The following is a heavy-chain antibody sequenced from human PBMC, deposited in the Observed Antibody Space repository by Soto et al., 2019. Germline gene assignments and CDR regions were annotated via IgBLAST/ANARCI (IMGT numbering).Heavy chain of an antibody. CDR2: INAGNGNT. Sequence: QVQLVQSGAEVKKPGASVKVSCKASGYTFTSYAMHWVRQAPGQRLEWMGWINAGNGNTKYSQKFQGRVTITRATSASTAYMELSSLRSEDTAVYYCATSSSWYLPFDYWGQGTLVTVSS. CDR3: ATSSSWYLPFDY. D-gene: IGHD6-13*01. CDR1: GYTFTSYA. J-gene: IGHJ4*02. V-gene: IGHV1-3*01.